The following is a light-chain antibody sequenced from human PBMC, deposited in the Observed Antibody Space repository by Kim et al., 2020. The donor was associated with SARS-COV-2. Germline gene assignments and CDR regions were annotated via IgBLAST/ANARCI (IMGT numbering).Light chain of an antibody. J-gene: IGLJ3*02. CDR3: CSYAGSSSWV. CDR2: EVS. V-gene: IGLV2-23*02. CDR1: LSDVGSYKL. Sequence: GQSITIACTGTLSDVGSYKLVSWYQQHPGKAPKLMIYEVSKLPSGVSNRFSGSKSGNTASLTISGLQAEDEADYYCCSYAGSSSWVFGGGTKLTVL.